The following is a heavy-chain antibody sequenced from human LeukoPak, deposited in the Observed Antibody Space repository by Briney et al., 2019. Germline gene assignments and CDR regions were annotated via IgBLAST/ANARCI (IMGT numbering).Heavy chain of an antibody. CDR2: ITGSGGNT. CDR3: ARSRGYGMDV. CDR1: RFTFSNYV. V-gene: IGHV3-23*01. D-gene: IGHD2-2*01. Sequence: GGSLRLSCAASRFTFSNYVMSWVRPAPGKGLEWVSAITGSGGNTYYADSVKGRFTISRDNSKNTLYLEMSSLRAEDAAVYYCARSRGYGMDVWGQGTTVTVSS. J-gene: IGHJ6*02.